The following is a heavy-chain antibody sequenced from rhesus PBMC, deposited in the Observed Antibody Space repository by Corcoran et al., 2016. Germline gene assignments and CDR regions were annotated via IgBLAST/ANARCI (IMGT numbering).Heavy chain of an antibody. J-gene: IGHJ5-2*02. D-gene: IGHD6-19*01. CDR3: AREGIAAESDSLDV. CDR2: IYGSGGGT. V-gene: IGHV4-106*01. Sequence: QVQLQESGPGLVTPSETLSLTCAFSGGSISDYFYWSWIRQPPGKGLEWIGDIYGSGGGTNYNPSLKNRVTISIDTSKNQCALKLSSVTAADTAVYYWAREGIAAESDSLDVWGRGVLVTVSS. CDR1: GGSISDYFY.